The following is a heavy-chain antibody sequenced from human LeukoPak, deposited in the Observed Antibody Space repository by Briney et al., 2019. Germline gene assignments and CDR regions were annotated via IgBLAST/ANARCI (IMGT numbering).Heavy chain of an antibody. V-gene: IGHV4-59*01. CDR3: ARDQPLPDY. CDR1: GGSISSYY. CDR2: IYYSGST. Sequence: PSETLSLTCTVSGGSISSYYWSWIRQPPGKGLEWIGYIYYSGSTNYNPSLESRVTISVDTSKNQFSLKLSSVTAADTAVYYCARDQPLPDYWGQGTLVTVSS. J-gene: IGHJ4*02.